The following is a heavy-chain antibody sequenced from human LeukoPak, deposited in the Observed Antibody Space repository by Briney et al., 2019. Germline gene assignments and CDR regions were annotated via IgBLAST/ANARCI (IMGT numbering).Heavy chain of an antibody. CDR3: ARAQTLFWEFDGFDI. CDR2: MTVTNKI. D-gene: IGHD3-3*01. V-gene: IGHV3-69-1*01. J-gene: IGHJ3*02. Sequence: GGSLRLSCAASGFTFSSHSINWVRQAPGKGLEWIATMTVTNKIYYTDSVKGRFTISRDNAENSVYLQMNSLRDEDTAVYSCARAQTLFWEFDGFDIWGRGTKVTVSS. CDR1: GFTFSSHS.